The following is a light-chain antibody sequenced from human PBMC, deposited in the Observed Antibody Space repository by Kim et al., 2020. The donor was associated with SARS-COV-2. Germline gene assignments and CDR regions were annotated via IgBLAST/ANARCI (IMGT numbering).Light chain of an antibody. J-gene: IGLJ1*01. CDR3: CSYAGSYTYV. CDR1: RSDVGGYNY. Sequence: GQAVTISITGTRSDVGGYNYVSWYQQHPGKAPKLMIYDVSKRPSGVPDRFSGSKSGNTASLTISGLQAEDEADYYCCSYAGSYTYVFGTGTKVTVL. V-gene: IGLV2-11*02. CDR2: DVS.